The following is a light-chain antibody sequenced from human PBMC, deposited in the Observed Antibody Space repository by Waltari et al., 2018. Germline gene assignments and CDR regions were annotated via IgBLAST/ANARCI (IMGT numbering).Light chain of an antibody. Sequence: QSALTQPASVSGSPGQSVTIFCAGTSNAVCGYNSVSWYQEHPGQAPRVIIYDVSDRPSGVSDRFSGSKSGNTASLTISGLQAEDEADYYCSSQSSNDVVLFGGGTKLTVL. CDR3: SSQSSNDVVL. J-gene: IGLJ2*01. V-gene: IGLV2-14*01. CDR1: SNAVCGYNS. CDR2: DVS.